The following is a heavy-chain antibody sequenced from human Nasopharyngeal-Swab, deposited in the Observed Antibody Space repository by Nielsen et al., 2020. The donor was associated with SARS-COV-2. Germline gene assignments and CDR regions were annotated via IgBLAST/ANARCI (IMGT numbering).Heavy chain of an antibody. CDR3: AKAYGSGTYYNNPPGR. CDR2: IGWNGGSI. V-gene: IGHV3-9*01. D-gene: IGHD3-10*01. Sequence: LSLTYAASGFTFDDYAMHWVRLAPGKGLEWVSGIGWNGGSIAYADSVKGRFTISRDNAENSLDLQMNSLRTEDTALYYCAKAYGSGTYYNNPPGRWGQGTLVIVSS. J-gene: IGHJ1*01. CDR1: GFTFDDYA.